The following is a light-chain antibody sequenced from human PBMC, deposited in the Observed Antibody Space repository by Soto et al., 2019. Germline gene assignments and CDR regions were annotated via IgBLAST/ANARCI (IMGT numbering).Light chain of an antibody. CDR3: SSYRLSTTYV. CDR1: SSDIGGYNH. Sequence: QSVLTQPASVSGSPGQSITISCTGTSSDIGGYNHVSWYQQHPGKAPKLMIYEVTNRPSGVSNRFSGSKSGNTASLTISGLQAEDEADYYCSSYRLSTTYVFGTGTKVTVL. CDR2: EVT. V-gene: IGLV2-14*01. J-gene: IGLJ1*01.